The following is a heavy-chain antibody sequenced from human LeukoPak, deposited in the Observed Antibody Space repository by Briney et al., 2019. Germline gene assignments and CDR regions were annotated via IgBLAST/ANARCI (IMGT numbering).Heavy chain of an antibody. V-gene: IGHV3-7*01. CDR1: GFTFSSYW. Sequence: GGSLRLSCAASGFTFSSYWMSWVRQAPGKGLEWVANIKQDGSEKYYVDSVKGRFTISRDNAKNSLYLQMNSLRAEDTAVYYCARGFDILTGYYAFWGQGTLVTVSS. J-gene: IGHJ4*02. CDR2: IKQDGSEK. CDR3: ARGFDILTGYYAF. D-gene: IGHD3-9*01.